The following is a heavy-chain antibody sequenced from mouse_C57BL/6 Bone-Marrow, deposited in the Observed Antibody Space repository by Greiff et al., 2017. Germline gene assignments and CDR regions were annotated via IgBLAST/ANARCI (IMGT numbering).Heavy chain of an antibody. J-gene: IGHJ2*01. CDR2: IRSKSNNYAT. D-gene: IGHD2-4*01. CDR3: VRHEDYQDYFDY. CDR1: GFSFNTYA. V-gene: IGHV10-1*01. Sequence: GGGLVQPKGSLKLSCAASGFSFNTYAMNWVRQAPGKGLEWVARIRSKSNNYATYYADSVKDRFTISRDDSESMLYLQMNNLKTEDTAMYYCVRHEDYQDYFDYWGQGTTLTVSS.